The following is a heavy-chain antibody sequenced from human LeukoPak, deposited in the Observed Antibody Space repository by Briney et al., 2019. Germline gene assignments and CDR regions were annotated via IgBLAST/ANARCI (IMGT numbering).Heavy chain of an antibody. Sequence: GGSLRLSCAASGFTFSSYWMRWVRQAPGKGLEWVANIKQDGSEKNYVDSVKGRFTISRDNAKKSLYLQINTLRAEDTAVYYCVRGPHIAATSYWGQGTLVTVSS. D-gene: IGHD6-25*01. CDR3: VRGPHIAATSY. J-gene: IGHJ4*02. CDR2: IKQDGSEK. CDR1: GFTFSSYW. V-gene: IGHV3-7*03.